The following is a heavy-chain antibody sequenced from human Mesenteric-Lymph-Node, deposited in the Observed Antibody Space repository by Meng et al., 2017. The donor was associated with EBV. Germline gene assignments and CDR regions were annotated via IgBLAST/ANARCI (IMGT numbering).Heavy chain of an antibody. J-gene: IGHJ4*02. CDR1: GGSISSGNL. CDR2: IFHSGST. Sequence: QVQRQEPGPGLVKPSQTLSLTRAGSGGSISSGNLWSWVRQPPGKGLEWIGEIFHSGSTNYNPSLRSRVTISVDKSKNQFSLKLSSVTAADTAVYYCAKITNSGGFNYFDYWGQGTLVTVSS. CDR3: AKITNSGGFNYFDY. D-gene: IGHD2-15*01. V-gene: IGHV4-4*02.